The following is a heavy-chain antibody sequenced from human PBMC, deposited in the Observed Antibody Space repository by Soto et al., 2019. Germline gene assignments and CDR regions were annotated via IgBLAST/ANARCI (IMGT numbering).Heavy chain of an antibody. V-gene: IGHV4-34*01. Sequence: SETLSLTCAVYGGSFSGYYWSWIRHPPGKGLEWIGEINHSGSTNYNPSLKSRVTISVDRSKNQFSLKLSSVTAADTAVYYCARLGLVYSTSCFDFWGQGTLV. D-gene: IGHD6-13*01. CDR2: INHSGST. CDR1: GGSFSGYY. J-gene: IGHJ4*02. CDR3: ARLGLVYSTSCFDF.